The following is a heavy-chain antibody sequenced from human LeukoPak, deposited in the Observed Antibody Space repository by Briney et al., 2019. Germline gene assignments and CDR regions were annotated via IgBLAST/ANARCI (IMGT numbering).Heavy chain of an antibody. V-gene: IGHV3-21*01. CDR2: ISSSSSYI. Sequence: GGSLRLSCAASGFTFSSSAMSWVRQAPGKGLEWVSSISSSSSYIYYADSVKGRFTISRDNAKNSLYLQMNSLRAEDTAVYYCARRGSGGSCLSDYWGQGTLVTVSS. J-gene: IGHJ4*02. D-gene: IGHD2-15*01. CDR3: ARRGSGGSCLSDY. CDR1: GFTFSSSA.